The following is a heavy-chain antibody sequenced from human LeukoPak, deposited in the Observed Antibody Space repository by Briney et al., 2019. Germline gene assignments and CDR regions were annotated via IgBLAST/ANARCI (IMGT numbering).Heavy chain of an antibody. CDR2: IYYSGST. Sequence: PSETLSLTCTVSGGSISSYYWSWIRQPPGKGLEWIGYIYYSGSTNYNPSLKSRVTISVDMSKNQFSLKLSSVTAADTAMYYCAREKIGTGTVLGKDYYYMDVWGKGTTVTVSS. CDR3: AREKIGTGTVLGKDYYYMDV. D-gene: IGHD3-16*01. J-gene: IGHJ6*03. CDR1: GGSISSYY. V-gene: IGHV4-59*12.